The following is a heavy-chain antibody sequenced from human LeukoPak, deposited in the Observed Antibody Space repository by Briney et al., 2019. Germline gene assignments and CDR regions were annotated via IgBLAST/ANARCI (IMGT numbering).Heavy chain of an antibody. CDR3: AKHGNVWFGEIFDP. Sequence: PGGSLRLSCAASGFTFSSYSMNWVRQAPGKGLEWVSYISSSSSTIYYADSVKGRFTISRDNAKNTLYLQMNSLRAEDTAVYYCAKHGNVWFGEIFDPWGQGTLVTVSS. V-gene: IGHV3-48*01. J-gene: IGHJ5*02. CDR1: GFTFSSYS. D-gene: IGHD3-10*01. CDR2: ISSSSSTI.